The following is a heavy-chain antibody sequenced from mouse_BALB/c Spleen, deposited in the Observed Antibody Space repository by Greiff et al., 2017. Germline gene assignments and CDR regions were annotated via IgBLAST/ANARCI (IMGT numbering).Heavy chain of an antibody. CDR1: GFSLTSYG. J-gene: IGHJ4*01. CDR2: IWRGGST. D-gene: IGHD2-14*01. CDR3: AKNYRYDGVMDY. V-gene: IGHV2-5-1*01. Sequence: QVQLKESGPSLVQPSQSLSITCTVSGFSLTSYGVHWVRQSPGKGLEWLGVIWRGGSTDYNAAFMSRLSITKDNSKSQVFFKMNSLQADDTAIYYCAKNYRYDGVMDYWGQGTSVTVSS.